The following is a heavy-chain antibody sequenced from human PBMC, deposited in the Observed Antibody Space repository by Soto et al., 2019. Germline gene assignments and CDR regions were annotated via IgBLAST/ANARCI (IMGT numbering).Heavy chain of an antibody. V-gene: IGHV3-30*18. CDR2: ISYDGSNK. Sequence: RGSLRFSCVTSGFTFSSYGMRWVRQAPGKGLELVAVISYDGSNKYYGDSVKGRFTISRGNSKNTLYLQMNSLRAEDTSVYYCAQETIFLSGTTGGMDVWGQGTTVTVSS. CDR3: AQETIFLSGTTGGMDV. CDR1: GFTFSSYG. J-gene: IGHJ6*01. D-gene: IGHD1-7*01.